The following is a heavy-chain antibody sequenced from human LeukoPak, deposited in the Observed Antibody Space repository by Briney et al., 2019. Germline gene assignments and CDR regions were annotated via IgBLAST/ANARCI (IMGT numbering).Heavy chain of an antibody. V-gene: IGHV4-34*01. J-gene: IGHJ5*02. CDR1: GGSISGYY. CDR3: ARGSPGDT. CDR2: INHSGST. Sequence: SETLSLTCTVSGGSISGYYWRWIRQPPGKGLEGSGGINHSGSTNYNPSLNSRVTISVDTSKNQFSLKLSSVTAADTAVYYCARGSPGDTWGQGTLVTVSS.